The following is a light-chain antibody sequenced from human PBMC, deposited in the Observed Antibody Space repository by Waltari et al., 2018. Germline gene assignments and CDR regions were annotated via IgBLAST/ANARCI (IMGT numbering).Light chain of an antibody. CDR1: QSISSY. V-gene: IGKV1-39*01. CDR2: AAS. Sequence: DIQMTQSPSSLSASVGDRVTITCRASQSISSYFNWYQQKPGKAPKHLIYAASSLQSGVPSRFSGSGSGTDFTLTISSLQPEDFATYYCQQSYSTPQTFGQGTKLEIK. CDR3: QQSYSTPQT. J-gene: IGKJ2*01.